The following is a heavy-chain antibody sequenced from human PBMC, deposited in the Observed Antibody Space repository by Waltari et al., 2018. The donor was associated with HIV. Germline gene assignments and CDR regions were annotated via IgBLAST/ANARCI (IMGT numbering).Heavy chain of an antibody. CDR1: GFSLSTSGVG. V-gene: IGHV2-5*02. J-gene: IGHJ5*02. Sequence: QITLKESGPTLVKPTQTLTLTCTFSGFSLSTSGVGVGWIRQPPGKALEWLALIYWDDDKRYSPSLKSRLTITKDTSKNQVVLTMTNMDPVDTATYYCAHRGYCSGGSCYRGGWFDPWGQGTLVTVSS. CDR3: AHRGYCSGGSCYRGGWFDP. CDR2: IYWDDDK. D-gene: IGHD2-15*01.